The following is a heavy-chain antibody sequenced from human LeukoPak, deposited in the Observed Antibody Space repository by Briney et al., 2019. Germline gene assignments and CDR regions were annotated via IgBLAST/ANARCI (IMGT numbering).Heavy chain of an antibody. J-gene: IGHJ4*02. CDR1: GFTVSSNY. CDR3: ARDPHSSSWYYYFDY. Sequence: GGYLRRYCAASGFTVSSNYMSWVRQVPGKGLEWVSDIYSGGSTYYADSVKGRFTISRDNSKNTLYLQMNSLRAEDTAVYYCARDPHSSSWYYYFDYWGQGTLVTVSS. V-gene: IGHV3-66*02. CDR2: IYSGGST. D-gene: IGHD6-13*01.